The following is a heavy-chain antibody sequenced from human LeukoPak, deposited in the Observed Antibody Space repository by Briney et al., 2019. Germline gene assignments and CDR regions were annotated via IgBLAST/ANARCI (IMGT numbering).Heavy chain of an antibody. Sequence: SGTLSLTCSVSGDSISGSSYYWGWIRQPPGKGLEWIGSIYYSGSTYYNPSLKSRVTISVDTSKNQFSLKLSSVTAADTAVYYCARQRRWIRVVAATPGRWFDPWGQGTLVTVSS. CDR2: IYYSGST. CDR1: GDSISGSSYY. CDR3: ARQRRWIRVVAATPGRWFDP. D-gene: IGHD2-15*01. J-gene: IGHJ5*02. V-gene: IGHV4-39*07.